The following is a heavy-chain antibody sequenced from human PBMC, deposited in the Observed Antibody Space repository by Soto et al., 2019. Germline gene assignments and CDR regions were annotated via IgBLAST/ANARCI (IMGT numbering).Heavy chain of an antibody. CDR3: ATSWGYCSSTSCRRDY. CDR2: ISGSGGST. CDR1: GYTFTSYY. D-gene: IGHD2-2*01. J-gene: IGHJ4*02. V-gene: IGHV3-23*01. Sequence: ASVKVSFKAPGYTFTSYYMHWVRQAPGKGLEWVSAISGSGGSTYYADSVKGRFTISRDNSKNTLYLQMNSLRAEDTAVYYCATSWGYCSSTSCRRDYWGQGTLVTVSS.